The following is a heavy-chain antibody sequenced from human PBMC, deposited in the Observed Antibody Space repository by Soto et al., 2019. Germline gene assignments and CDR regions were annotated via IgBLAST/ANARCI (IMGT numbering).Heavy chain of an antibody. D-gene: IGHD6-13*01. CDR3: ARATGYRGQFDAFDI. Sequence: GGSLRLSCAASGFTVSSNYMSWVRQAPGKGLEWVSVIYSGGSTYYADSVKGRFTISRDNSKNTLYLQMNSLRAEDTAVYYCARATGYRGQFDAFDIWGQGTMVTVSS. CDR1: GFTVSSNY. V-gene: IGHV3-66*01. CDR2: IYSGGST. J-gene: IGHJ3*02.